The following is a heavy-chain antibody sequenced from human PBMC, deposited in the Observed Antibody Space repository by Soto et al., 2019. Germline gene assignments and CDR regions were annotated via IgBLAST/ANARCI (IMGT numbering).Heavy chain of an antibody. V-gene: IGHV6-1*01. J-gene: IGHJ6*03. D-gene: IGHD6-13*01. CDR3: ARDPGIAAAGKDYYYYYYYMDV. Sequence: SQTLSLTCAISGDSVSSNSAAWNWIRQPPSRGLEWLGRTYYRSKWYNDYAVSVKSRITINPDTSKSQFSLQLNSVTPEDTAVYYCARDPGIAAAGKDYYYYYYYMDVWGKGTTVTVSS. CDR2: TYYRSKWYN. CDR1: GDSVSSNSAA.